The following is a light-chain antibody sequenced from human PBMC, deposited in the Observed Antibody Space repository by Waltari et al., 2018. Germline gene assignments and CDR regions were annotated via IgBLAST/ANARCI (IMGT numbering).Light chain of an antibody. CDR2: EGN. J-gene: IGLJ3*02. Sequence: QSALTQPRSVSGSPGQSVTISCAGTSNDVGNYNYVSWYQQHPGKAPKLMINEGNKRPSGVPYSSPGSKSGNAASLTISGLQTEDEADYYCCSYAGSYTWVFGGGTKLTVL. CDR3: CSYAGSYTWV. V-gene: IGLV2-11*01. CDR1: SNDVGNYNY.